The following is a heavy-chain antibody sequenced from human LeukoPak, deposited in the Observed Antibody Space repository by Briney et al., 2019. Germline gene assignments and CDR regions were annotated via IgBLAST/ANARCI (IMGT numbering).Heavy chain of an antibody. CDR3: AREFGDIVVVPAAPPGWFDP. CDR2: IIPILGIA. V-gene: IGHV1-69*04. D-gene: IGHD2-2*01. Sequence: SVKVSCKASGGTFSSYTISWVRQAPGQGLEWMGRIIPILGIANCAQKFQGRVTITADKSTSTAYMELSSLRSEDTAVYYCAREFGDIVVVPAAPPGWFDPWGQGTLVTVSS. J-gene: IGHJ5*02. CDR1: GGTFSSYT.